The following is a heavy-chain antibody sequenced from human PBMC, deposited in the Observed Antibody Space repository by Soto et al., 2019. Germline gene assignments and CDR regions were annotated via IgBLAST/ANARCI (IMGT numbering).Heavy chain of an antibody. D-gene: IGHD3-3*01. Sequence: SETLSRTCTASGGSISSYYWSWIRQPPGKGLEWIGYIYYSGSTNYNPSLKSRVTISVDTSKNQFSLKLSSVTAADTAVYYCARDIYDFWSGWFDPWGQGTLVTVSS. CDR3: ARDIYDFWSGWFDP. CDR1: GGSISSYY. J-gene: IGHJ5*02. CDR2: IYYSGST. V-gene: IGHV4-59*01.